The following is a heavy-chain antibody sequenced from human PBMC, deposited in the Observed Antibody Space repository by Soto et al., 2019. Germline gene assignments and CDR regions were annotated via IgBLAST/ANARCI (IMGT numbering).Heavy chain of an antibody. J-gene: IGHJ5*01. Sequence: PGESLKISCQGSGYIFTKHWIAWVRQNPGKGLEWIGIIDPVDSDDRYSPSFEGQVTISVDNSNNTAFLRWDKLKTSDTATYFCARRALDPSGHYYRYNWFDSWGQGTQVTVSS. CDR1: GYIFTKHW. D-gene: IGHD3-22*01. CDR3: ARRALDPSGHYYRYNWFDS. CDR2: IDPVDSDD. V-gene: IGHV5-51*01.